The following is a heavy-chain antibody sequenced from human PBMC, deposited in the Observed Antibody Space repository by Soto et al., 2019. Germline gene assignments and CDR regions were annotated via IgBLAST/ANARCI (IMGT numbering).Heavy chain of an antibody. J-gene: IGHJ4*02. D-gene: IGHD4-17*01. V-gene: IGHV1-18*01. CDR2: VSGNDGST. Sequence: VQLVQSGGEVKKPGASEKVSCQTSGYIFSNFGVSWVRQAPGQGLEWLGWVSGNDGSTRYAPNLQGRVTMTTDSATSTAYMELRGLTSDDTATYYCTRDFGDYRLHYWGQGTLVSVSS. CDR1: GYIFSNFG. CDR3: TRDFGDYRLHY.